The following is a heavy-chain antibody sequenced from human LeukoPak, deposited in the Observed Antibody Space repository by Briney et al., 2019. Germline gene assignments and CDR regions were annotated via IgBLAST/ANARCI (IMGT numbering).Heavy chain of an antibody. V-gene: IGHV3-21*06. CDR1: GFTLSNYD. CDR3: ARADCSSSTCYLRRSWFDP. D-gene: IGHD2-2*01. CDR2: ISTGSRYI. J-gene: IGHJ5*02. Sequence: SGGSLRLSCAASGFTLSNYDMNWVRQAPGKGLERVSSISTGSRYIYYTDSLRGRFTISRDDAKHTLYLQMNSLRAEDTAVYYCARADCSSSTCYLRRSWFDPWGQGTLVTVSS.